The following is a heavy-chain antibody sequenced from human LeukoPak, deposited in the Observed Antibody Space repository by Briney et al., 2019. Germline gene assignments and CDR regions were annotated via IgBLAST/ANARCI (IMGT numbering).Heavy chain of an antibody. CDR1: GFTFDDYA. D-gene: IGHD3-16*01. Sequence: GGSLRLSCVASGFTFDDYAMYWVRQAPGKGLEWVSGISWNSGSIGYADSVKGRFTISRDNAKNSLCLQMNSLGPEDTALYYCVKGTQMIRPVTYFDYWGQGTLVTVSS. V-gene: IGHV3-9*01. J-gene: IGHJ4*02. CDR3: VKGTQMIRPVTYFDY. CDR2: ISWNSGSI.